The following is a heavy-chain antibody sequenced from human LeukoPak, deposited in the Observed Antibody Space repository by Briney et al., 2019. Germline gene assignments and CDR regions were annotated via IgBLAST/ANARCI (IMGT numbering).Heavy chain of an antibody. D-gene: IGHD3-22*01. Sequence: SETLSLTCTVSGGSISSYYWSWIRQPPAKGLEWIGYIYYSGSTNYNPSLKSRVTISVDTSKNQFSLKLSSVTAADTAVYYRARGALDYDSMVGSGTEIDYWGQGTLVTVSS. CDR3: ARGALDYDSMVGSGTEIDY. V-gene: IGHV4-59*01. J-gene: IGHJ4*02. CDR1: GGSISSYY. CDR2: IYYSGST.